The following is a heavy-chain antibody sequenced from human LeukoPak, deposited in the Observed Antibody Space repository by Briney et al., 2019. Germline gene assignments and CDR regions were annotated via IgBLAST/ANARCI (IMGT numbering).Heavy chain of an antibody. V-gene: IGHV3-23*01. CDR2: ISGGGGST. CDR3: AKGGKWDVTPFDY. D-gene: IGHD1-26*01. J-gene: IGHJ4*02. Sequence: GGSLRLSCAASGFTFTSYSMNWVRQAPGKGLEWVSTISGGGGSTYYADSVKGRFTISRDNAKNTLYLQVNSLRAEDTAVYYCAKGGKWDVTPFDYWGQGTLVTVSS. CDR1: GFTFTSYS.